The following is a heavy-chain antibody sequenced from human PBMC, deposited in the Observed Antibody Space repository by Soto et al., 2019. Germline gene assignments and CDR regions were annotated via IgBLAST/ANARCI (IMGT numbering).Heavy chain of an antibody. CDR2: ITTDKGKT. CDR1: GYTFTSYG. J-gene: IGHJ4*02. V-gene: IGHV1-18*01. Sequence: QVQLVQSGPEVKKPGASVKVSCKTSGYTFTSYGISWVRQAPGQGLEWMGWITTDKGKTTYAPKFQGRVTMTTDTSTSTAYMELRSLRSDDTAVYYCATRSPAFDYWGQGTLVTVSS. CDR3: ATRSPAFDY.